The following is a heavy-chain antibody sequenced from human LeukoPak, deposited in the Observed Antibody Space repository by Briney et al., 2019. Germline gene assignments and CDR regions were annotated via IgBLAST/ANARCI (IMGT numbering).Heavy chain of an antibody. J-gene: IGHJ4*02. CDR2: FYRGGST. V-gene: IGHV3-66*01. CDR3: ARGRGYSGYDESYPFDY. Sequence: GGSLRLSCAASGFTFDDYAMHWVGQAPGKGLEWLSVFYRGGSTDYADSVKGRFTMSRDNSKNTLYLQMNSLRAEDTAVYYCARGRGYSGYDESYPFDYWGQGTLVTVSS. D-gene: IGHD5-12*01. CDR1: GFTFDDYA.